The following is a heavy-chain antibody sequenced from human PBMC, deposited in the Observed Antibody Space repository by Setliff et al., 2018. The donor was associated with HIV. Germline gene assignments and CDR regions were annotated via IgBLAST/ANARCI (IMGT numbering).Heavy chain of an antibody. J-gene: IGHJ6*03. CDR3: ARDGRYCSGGSCFTNRASYYYYYMDV. D-gene: IGHD2-15*01. CDR2: INPSSGGT. CDR1: RYTFTGHY. V-gene: IGHV1-2*02. Sequence: GASVKVSCKASRYTFTGHYMHWVRQAPGQGLEWVGWINPSSGGTNYAQKFQGRVTMTRDTSISTAYMELSRLTSYDTAVYYYARDGRYCSGGSCFTNRASYYYYYMDVWGKGTTVTVSS.